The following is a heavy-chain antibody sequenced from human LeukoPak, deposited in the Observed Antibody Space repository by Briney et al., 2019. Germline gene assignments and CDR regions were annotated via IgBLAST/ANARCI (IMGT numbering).Heavy chain of an antibody. CDR1: GGSFSGYY. CDR2: INHSGST. V-gene: IGHV4-34*01. D-gene: IGHD6-19*01. J-gene: IGHJ4*02. Sequence: SSETLSLTCAVYGGSFSGYYWSWIRQPPGKGLEWIGEINHSGSTNYNPSLKSRVTISVDTSKNQFSLKLSSVTAADTAVYYCARRIAVAGLGGYYFDYWGQGTLVTVPS. CDR3: ARRIAVAGLGGYYFDY.